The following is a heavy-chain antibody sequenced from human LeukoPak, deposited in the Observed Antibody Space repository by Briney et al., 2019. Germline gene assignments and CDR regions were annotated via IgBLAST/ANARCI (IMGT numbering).Heavy chain of an antibody. V-gene: IGHV1-69*01. D-gene: IGHD3-22*01. CDR2: IIPIFGTA. J-gene: IGHJ3*02. Sequence: SVKVSCKASGGTFSSYAISWVRQAPGQGLEWMGGIIPIFGTANYAQEFRGRVTITADESTSTAYMELSSLRSEDTAVYYCARGRITMIVVVITTDAFDIWGQGTMVTVSS. CDR1: GGTFSSYA. CDR3: ARGRITMIVVVITTDAFDI.